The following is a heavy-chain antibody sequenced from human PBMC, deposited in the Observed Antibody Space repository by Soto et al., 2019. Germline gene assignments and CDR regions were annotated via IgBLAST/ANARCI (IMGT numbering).Heavy chain of an antibody. V-gene: IGHV3-74*01. Sequence: EVQLVESGGGLVQPGGSLRLSCVAYGFTFSYWMHGVRQAPGKGLVWVSSISNDGSSIYADPVKGRFTISRDNAKNTLYLQMNSLRAEDTAVYYCARLPNKSPQNWGQGTLVIVSP. CDR1: GFTFSYW. J-gene: IGHJ1*01. CDR2: ISNDGSSI. CDR3: ARLPNKSPQN.